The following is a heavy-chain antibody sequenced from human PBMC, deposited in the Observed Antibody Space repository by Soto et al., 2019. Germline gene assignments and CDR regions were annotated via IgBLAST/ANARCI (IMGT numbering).Heavy chain of an antibody. V-gene: IGHV5-51*01. J-gene: IGHJ6*02. Sequence: GESLKISCKGSGYSFTSYWIGWVRQMPGKGLEWMGIIYPGDSDTRYSPSFQGQVTISADKSISTAYLQWSSLKASDTAMYYCASSKYQLPFRDYYYYYGMDVWGQGTTVTVSS. CDR1: GYSFTSYW. CDR3: ASSKYQLPFRDYYYYYGMDV. D-gene: IGHD2-2*01. CDR2: IYPGDSDT.